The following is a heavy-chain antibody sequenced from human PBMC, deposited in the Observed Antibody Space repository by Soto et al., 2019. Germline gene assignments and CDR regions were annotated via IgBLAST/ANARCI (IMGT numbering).Heavy chain of an antibody. CDR1: GFTFTSSA. Sequence: SVKVSCKASGFTFTSSAVQWLRQARGQRLEWIGWIVVGSGNTNYAQKFQERVTITRDMSTSTAYMELSSLRSEDTAVYYCAARYSGWSPNFDYWGQGTLVTVSS. CDR2: IVVGSGNT. J-gene: IGHJ4*02. V-gene: IGHV1-58*01. D-gene: IGHD1-26*01. CDR3: AARYSGWSPNFDY.